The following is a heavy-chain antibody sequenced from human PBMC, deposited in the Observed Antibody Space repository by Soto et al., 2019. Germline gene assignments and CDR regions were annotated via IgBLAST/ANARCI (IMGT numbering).Heavy chain of an antibody. V-gene: IGHV3-33*01. Sequence: QVQLVESGGGVVQPGRSLRLSCAASGFTFSSYGMHWVRQAPGKGLEWVAVIWYDGSNKYYADSVKGRFTISRDNSKNTLYLQMNSLRAEDTAVYYCARGIEMATIDAFDIWGQGTMVTVSS. J-gene: IGHJ3*02. CDR2: IWYDGSNK. CDR3: ARGIEMATIDAFDI. D-gene: IGHD5-12*01. CDR1: GFTFSSYG.